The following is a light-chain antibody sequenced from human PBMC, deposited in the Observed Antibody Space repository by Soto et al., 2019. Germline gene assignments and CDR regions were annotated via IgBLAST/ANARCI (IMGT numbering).Light chain of an antibody. CDR2: AAS. CDR3: QQYYSYPPSWT. J-gene: IGKJ1*01. Sequence: AIRMTQSPSSFSASTGDRVTITCRASQGISSYLAWYQQKPGKAPKLLIYAASTLQSGVPSRFSGSGSGTDFTLTISCLQSEDFATYYCQQYYSYPPSWTFGQGTKVDTK. V-gene: IGKV1-8*01. CDR1: QGISSY.